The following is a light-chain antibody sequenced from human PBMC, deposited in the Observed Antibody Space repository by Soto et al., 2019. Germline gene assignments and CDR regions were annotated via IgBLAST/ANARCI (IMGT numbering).Light chain of an antibody. CDR3: SSYTTSSTRV. CDR2: EVS. Sequence: QSALTQPASVSGSPGQSITISCTGTSSDVGGHDFVSWYQQHPGKAPKLIIFEVSNRPSGVSDRFSGYKSGNTASLTISGLRGDDEADYYCSSYTTSSTRVFGDGTKLTVL. V-gene: IGLV2-14*01. CDR1: SSDVGGHDF. J-gene: IGLJ3*02.